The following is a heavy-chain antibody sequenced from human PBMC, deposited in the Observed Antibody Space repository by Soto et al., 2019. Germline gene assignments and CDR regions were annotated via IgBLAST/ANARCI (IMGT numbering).Heavy chain of an antibody. V-gene: IGHV4-34*01. CDR1: GGSFSGYY. Sequence: QVQLQQWGAGLLKPSETLSLTCAVYGGSFSGYYWSWIRQPPGKGLEWIGEINHSGSTNYNPSLKSRVTISVDTSKNQFSPKLSSVTAADTAVYYCARGLSDKSIDYWGQGTLVTVSS. J-gene: IGHJ4*02. CDR2: INHSGST. D-gene: IGHD3-22*01. CDR3: ARGLSDKSIDY.